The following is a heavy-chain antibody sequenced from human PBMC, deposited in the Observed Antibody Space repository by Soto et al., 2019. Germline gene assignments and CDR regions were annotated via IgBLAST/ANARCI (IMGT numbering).Heavy chain of an antibody. V-gene: IGHV1-3*01. Sequence: ASVKVSCKASGYIFTNYDMHWVRQAPGQRLEWMGRIIGGNGDTKYSQKFQDRVTFTRDTSASTAYMDLRSLTSEDTAVYYCASNQKGPYTGMDVWGQGTTVTVSS. D-gene: IGHD5-18*01. CDR1: GYIFTNYD. CDR3: ASNQKGPYTGMDV. J-gene: IGHJ6*02. CDR2: IIGGNGDT.